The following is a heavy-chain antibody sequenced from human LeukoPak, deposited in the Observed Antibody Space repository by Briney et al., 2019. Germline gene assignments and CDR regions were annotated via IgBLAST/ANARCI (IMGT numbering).Heavy chain of an antibody. Sequence: GGSLRLSCAASGFTFSSYSMNWIRQAPGKGLEWVSYISDSGILYADSVKGRFTISRDNARKSLYLQMSSLRAEDTAVYYCAIIGCYRGVCHFDVWGQGTMVAISS. CDR2: ISDSGI. D-gene: IGHD3-3*01. J-gene: IGHJ3*01. V-gene: IGHV3-48*01. CDR1: GFTFSSYS. CDR3: AIIGCYRGVCHFDV.